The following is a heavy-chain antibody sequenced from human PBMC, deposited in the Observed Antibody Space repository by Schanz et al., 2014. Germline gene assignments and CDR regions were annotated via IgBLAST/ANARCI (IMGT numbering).Heavy chain of an antibody. CDR3: IPLGGEY. CDR2: ISYDGSQR. CDR1: GFIFSVYD. V-gene: IGHV3-30*04. Sequence: QVQLVESGGGVIQPGRSLRLSCAASGFIFSVYDMHWVRQAPGTGLEWVAVISYDGSQRYYADSVKGRFTISRDNSKDTLYLQMNRLRREDTAVYYCIPLGGEYWGQGTLVTVSS. J-gene: IGHJ4*02. D-gene: IGHD3-16*01.